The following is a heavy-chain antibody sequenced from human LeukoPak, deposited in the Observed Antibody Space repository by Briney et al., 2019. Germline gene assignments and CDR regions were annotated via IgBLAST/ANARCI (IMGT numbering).Heavy chain of an antibody. CDR3: VRGPNDVDTAMVSD. CDR2: ISYDGSNK. V-gene: IGHV3-30-3*01. J-gene: IGHJ4*02. Sequence: PGRSLRLSCAASGFTFSSYAMHWVRQAPGKGLEWVAVISYDGSNKYYADSVKGRFTISRDNYKNTLYLQMNSLRAEDTAVYYCVRGPNDVDTAMVSDWGQGTLVTVSS. D-gene: IGHD5-18*01. CDR1: GFTFSSYA.